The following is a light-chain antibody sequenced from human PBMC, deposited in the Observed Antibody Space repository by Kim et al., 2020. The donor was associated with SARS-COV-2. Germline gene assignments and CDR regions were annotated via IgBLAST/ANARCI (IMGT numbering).Light chain of an antibody. CDR3: AAWDDSLNGWV. CDR2: SNN. J-gene: IGLJ3*02. V-gene: IGLV1-44*01. Sequence: ELTQAPSASGTPGQRVTISCSGSSSNIGSNTVNWHQQLPGTAPKLLIYSNNQRPSGVPDRFSGSKSGTSASLAISGLQSEDEADYYCAAWDDSLNGWVFGGGTQLTVL. CDR1: SSNIGSNT.